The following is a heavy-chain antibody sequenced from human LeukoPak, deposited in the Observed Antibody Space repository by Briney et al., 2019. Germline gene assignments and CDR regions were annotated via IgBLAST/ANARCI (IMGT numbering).Heavy chain of an antibody. CDR3: ARHPGYSGYDFLGY. CDR1: GYTFTSYG. CDR2: VSAHNGDT. V-gene: IGHV1-18*01. Sequence: GASVKVSCKTSGYTFTSYGISWVRQAPGQGLEWMGWVSAHNGDTNYAQNLHGRVTMTTDTSTSTVSMELRSLRFDDTAVYYCARHPGYSGYDFLGYWGQGTLLTVSS. D-gene: IGHD5-12*01. J-gene: IGHJ4*02.